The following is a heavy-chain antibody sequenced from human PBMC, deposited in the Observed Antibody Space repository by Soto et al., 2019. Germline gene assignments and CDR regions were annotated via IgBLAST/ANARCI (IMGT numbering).Heavy chain of an antibody. V-gene: IGHV4-30-4*01. CDR1: GASISSGDYF. Sequence: SETLSLTCTVSGASISSGDYFWSWIRQSPGKGLEWIGYIYDSGSSYYNPSLKSRVTMSVDTSKNQFSLKLRSVTAADTAVYYCAREKSYISGPKNFDYWGQGTLVTVSS. D-gene: IGHD1-26*01. CDR3: AREKSYISGPKNFDY. CDR2: IYDSGSS. J-gene: IGHJ4*02.